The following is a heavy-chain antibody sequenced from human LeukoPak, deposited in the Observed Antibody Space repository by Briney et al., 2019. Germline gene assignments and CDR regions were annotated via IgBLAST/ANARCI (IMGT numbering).Heavy chain of an antibody. Sequence: SQTLSLTCTVSGGSISSGGYYWSWIRQHPGKGLEWIGYIYYSGSTYYNPSLKSRATISVDTSKNQFSLKLSSVTAADTAVYYCARVSPARSIASDYWGQGTLVTVSS. D-gene: IGHD3-22*01. CDR3: ARVSPARSIASDY. CDR1: GGSISSGGYY. CDR2: IYYSGST. V-gene: IGHV4-31*03. J-gene: IGHJ4*02.